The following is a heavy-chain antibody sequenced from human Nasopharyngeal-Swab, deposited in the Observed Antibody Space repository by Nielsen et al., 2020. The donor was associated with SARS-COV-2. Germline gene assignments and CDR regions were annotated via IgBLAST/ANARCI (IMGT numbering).Heavy chain of an antibody. Sequence: WGGQAPGKGPGWVGYIYYSRSYNNNPSLKSRVTISVDTSKNQFSLKLISVTAADTAVYYCGRSGPHFGMDVWGQGTTVTVSS. J-gene: IGHJ6*02. CDR3: GRSGPHFGMDV. V-gene: IGHV4-59*01. CDR2: IYYSRSY.